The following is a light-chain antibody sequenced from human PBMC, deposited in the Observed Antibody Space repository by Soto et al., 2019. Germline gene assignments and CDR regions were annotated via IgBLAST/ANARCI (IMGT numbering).Light chain of an antibody. CDR1: QGISNY. CDR2: AAS. CDR3: HKYNSAPRA. Sequence: DIQMTQSPSSLSASVGDRVTITCRASQGISNYLAWYQQKPGKVPKLLIYAASTLQSGVPSRFTGSGSGTDFTLTSSSLQPEDVATYYCHKYNSAPRAFGQGNKMEIK. J-gene: IGKJ1*01. V-gene: IGKV1-27*01.